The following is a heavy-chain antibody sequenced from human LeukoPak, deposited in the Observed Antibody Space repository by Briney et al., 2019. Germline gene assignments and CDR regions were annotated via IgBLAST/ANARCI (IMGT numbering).Heavy chain of an antibody. Sequence: QPGGSLRLSCAASGFTFSSYAMSWVRQAPGKGLDWVSVISDSGGDTFYADSVKGRFTISRDNAKKLVYLQMNSLRAEDTAVYYCARDAYDDASESWGQGTLVTVSS. V-gene: IGHV3-23*01. CDR1: GFTFSSYA. D-gene: IGHD3-3*01. CDR2: ISDSGGDT. CDR3: ARDAYDDASES. J-gene: IGHJ5*02.